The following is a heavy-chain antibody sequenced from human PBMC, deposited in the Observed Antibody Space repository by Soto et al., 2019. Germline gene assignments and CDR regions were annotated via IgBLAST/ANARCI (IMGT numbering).Heavy chain of an antibody. Sequence: SGWSLRLSCAASGFTFSSYGMHLVRQAPGKGLEWVAFISYDGSNKYYADSVKGRFTISRDNSKNTLYLQMNSLRAEDTAVYYCAKEDSSGWYSAFEYWGEGTLVTVSS. V-gene: IGHV3-30*18. CDR1: GFTFSSYG. D-gene: IGHD6-19*01. J-gene: IGHJ4*02. CDR3: AKEDSSGWYSAFEY. CDR2: ISYDGSNK.